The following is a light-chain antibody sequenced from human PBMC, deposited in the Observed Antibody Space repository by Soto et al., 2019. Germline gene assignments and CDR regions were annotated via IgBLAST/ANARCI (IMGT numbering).Light chain of an antibody. V-gene: IGKV3-20*01. Sequence: EIVLTQSPGTLSLSPGERATLSCRTSQSVSSSFLAWYQHKPGQAPRLLIFGASNRAAGIPDRFSGSRSGTDFTLTISSLQSEDFAVYYCQQYNNWPRTFGQGTKVDIK. J-gene: IGKJ1*01. CDR2: GAS. CDR1: QSVSSSF. CDR3: QQYNNWPRT.